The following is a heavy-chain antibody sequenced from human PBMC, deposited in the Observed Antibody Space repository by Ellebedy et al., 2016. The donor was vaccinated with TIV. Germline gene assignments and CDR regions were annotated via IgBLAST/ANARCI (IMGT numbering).Heavy chain of an antibody. Sequence: SETLSLXXTVSGGSISSYYWSWIRQPPGKGLEWIGYIYYSGSTNYNPSLKSRVTISVDTSKNQFSLKLSSVTAADTAVYYCARDRGAKGIDYWGQGTLVTVSS. V-gene: IGHV4-59*01. CDR2: IYYSGST. D-gene: IGHD1-26*01. CDR3: ARDRGAKGIDY. CDR1: GGSISSYY. J-gene: IGHJ4*02.